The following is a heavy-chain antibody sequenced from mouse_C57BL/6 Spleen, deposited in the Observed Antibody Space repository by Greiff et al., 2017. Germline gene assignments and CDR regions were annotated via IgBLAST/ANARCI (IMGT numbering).Heavy chain of an antibody. V-gene: IGHV1-15*01. Sequence: VQLQQSGAELVRPGASVTLSCKASGYTFTDYEMHWVKQTPVHGLEWIGAIDPETGGTAYNQKFKGKAILTADKSSSTAYMELRSLTSEDSAVYYCTKMGQMDDWGQGTSVTVSS. CDR3: TKMGQMDD. J-gene: IGHJ4*01. D-gene: IGHD3-3*01. CDR2: IDPETGGT. CDR1: GYTFTDYE.